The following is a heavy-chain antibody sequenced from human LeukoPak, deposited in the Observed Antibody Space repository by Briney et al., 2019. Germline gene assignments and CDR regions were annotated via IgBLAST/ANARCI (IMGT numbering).Heavy chain of an antibody. V-gene: IGHV3-43*02. Sequence: GGSLRLSCAASGFTFDDYAMHWVRQAPGKGLEWVSLISGDGGSTYYEDSVKGRFTISRDNSKNSLFLQMNSLRTEDSALYYCAKDRVAMVRGVSFFFDCWGQGTLVPVSS. CDR2: ISGDGGST. J-gene: IGHJ4*02. CDR1: GFTFDDYA. D-gene: IGHD3-10*01. CDR3: AKDRVAMVRGVSFFFDC.